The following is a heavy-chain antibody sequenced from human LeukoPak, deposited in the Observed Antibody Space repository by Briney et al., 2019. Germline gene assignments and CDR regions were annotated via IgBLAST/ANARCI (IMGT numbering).Heavy chain of an antibody. V-gene: IGHV3-11*04. D-gene: IGHD3-9*01. Sequence: GRSLRLSCAGSGFTFSDYYMSWVRQAPGKGLEWISYISISGSTIFYADSVKGRFTISRDNANNSLVLQMNSLRVEDTAVYYCVRSGFSLYYDILTGFFDYWGQGTLVTVSA. CDR3: VRSGFSLYYDILTGFFDY. CDR1: GFTFSDYY. CDR2: ISISGSTI. J-gene: IGHJ4*02.